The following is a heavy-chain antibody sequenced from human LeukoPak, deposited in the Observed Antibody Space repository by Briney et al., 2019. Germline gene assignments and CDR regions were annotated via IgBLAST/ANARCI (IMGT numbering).Heavy chain of an antibody. V-gene: IGHV1-69*16. J-gene: IGHJ4*02. CDR1: GGTFSNYT. D-gene: IGHD3-22*01. CDR2: ITPIVGSP. Sequence: SVKVSCKASGGTFSNYTLTWVRQAPGHGLEWVGGITPIVGSPKYAQSFQGRLTITTDKSTSTAYMELSSLRSEDTAVYYCARASVMRYHSRGYYLGEGGCNYWGLGTLVTVAS. CDR3: ARASVMRYHSRGYYLGEGGCNY.